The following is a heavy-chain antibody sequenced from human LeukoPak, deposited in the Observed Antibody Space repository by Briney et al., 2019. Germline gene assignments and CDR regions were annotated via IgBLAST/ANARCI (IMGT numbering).Heavy chain of an antibody. V-gene: IGHV1-18*01. CDR3: ARHIVVVPAAISPHDAFDI. CDR2: ISAYNGNT. J-gene: IGHJ3*02. D-gene: IGHD2-2*01. Sequence: ASVKVSCKASGYTFTSYGISWVRQAPGQGLEWMGWISAYNGNTNYAQKLQGRVTMTTDTSTSTAYMELRSLRSDDTAVYYCARHIVVVPAAISPHDAFDIWGQGTMVTVSS. CDR1: GYTFTSYG.